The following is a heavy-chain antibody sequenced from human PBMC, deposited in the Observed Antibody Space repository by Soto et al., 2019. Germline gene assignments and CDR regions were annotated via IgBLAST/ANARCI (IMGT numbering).Heavy chain of an antibody. Sequence: EVQLLESGGGLAQPGGSLRLSCAASGFTFRAFALNRVRQAPGKGLGLVSAISGGTATTYADSVKGRFTISNDNSKSTVYLQMNRLRPGDTAVYYCARGIHRAAGPCYIDFWGRGTLVTVSS. D-gene: IGHD6-13*01. V-gene: IGHV3-23*01. CDR2: ISGGTAT. J-gene: IGHJ4*02. CDR1: GFTFRAFA. CDR3: ARGIHRAAGPCYIDF.